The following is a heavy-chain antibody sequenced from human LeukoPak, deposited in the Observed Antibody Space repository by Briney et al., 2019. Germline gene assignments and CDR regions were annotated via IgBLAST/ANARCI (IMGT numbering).Heavy chain of an antibody. D-gene: IGHD6-19*01. CDR3: ARGATVAGGFDY. Sequence: PGGSLRLSCAASGFIFSSYAMSWVRQAPGKGLEWVSVLYSGGDTYYADSVKGRFTISRDNSKNSLYLQMNSLRAEDTAVYYCARGATVAGGFDYWGQGTLVTVSS. CDR1: GFIFSSYA. V-gene: IGHV3-66*01. J-gene: IGHJ4*02. CDR2: LYSGGDT.